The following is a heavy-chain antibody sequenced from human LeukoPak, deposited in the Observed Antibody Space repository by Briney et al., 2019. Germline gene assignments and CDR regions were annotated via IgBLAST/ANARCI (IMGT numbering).Heavy chain of an antibody. CDR1: GFTFSSYR. CDR3: ARSVTTYPNAFDI. V-gene: IGHV3-21*01. J-gene: IGHJ3*02. D-gene: IGHD1-1*01. CDR2: ISSNSSHT. Sequence: GGSLRLSCAASGFTFSSYRMNWVRQAPGKGQEWVSLISSNSSHTYNADSVKGRFTISRDNAKNSLYLEMNSLRVEDTAVYYCARSVTTYPNAFDIWGQGTMVTVSS.